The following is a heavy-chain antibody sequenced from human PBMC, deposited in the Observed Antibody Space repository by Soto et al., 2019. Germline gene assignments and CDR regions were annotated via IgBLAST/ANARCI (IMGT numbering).Heavy chain of an antibody. CDR3: ASIRGIAARTDYYYYGMDV. D-gene: IGHD6-6*01. CDR1: GYSFTSYW. Sequence: PGESLKISCKASGYSFTSYWISWVRQMPGKGLEWMGRIDPSDSYTNYSPSFQGHVTISADKSINTAYLQWSSLKASDTAMYYCASIRGIAARTDYYYYGMDVWGQGTTVTVSS. J-gene: IGHJ6*02. V-gene: IGHV5-10-1*01. CDR2: IDPSDSYT.